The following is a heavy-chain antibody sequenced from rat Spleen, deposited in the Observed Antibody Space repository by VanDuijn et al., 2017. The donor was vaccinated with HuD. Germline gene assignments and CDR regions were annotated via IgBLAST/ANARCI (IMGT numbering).Heavy chain of an antibody. CDR3: TRPDSSLYVMDA. D-gene: IGHD1-2*01. V-gene: IGHV5-22*01. Sequence: EVQLVESDGGLVQPGRSLKLSCAASGFTFSDYYMAWVRQAPTRGLEWVANISYDASSTYYGDSVKGRFTISRDNAKSTLYLQMNSLRSEDTATYYCTRPDSSLYVMDAWGQGASVTVSS. CDR2: ISYDASST. CDR1: GFTFSDYY. J-gene: IGHJ4*01.